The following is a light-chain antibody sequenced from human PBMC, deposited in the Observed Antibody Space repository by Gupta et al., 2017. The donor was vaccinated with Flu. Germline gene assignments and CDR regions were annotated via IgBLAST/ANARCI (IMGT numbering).Light chain of an antibody. Sequence: DIVMTQSPEPLAVSLGERATLNCKSSQSILYSSNNNNYLAWYQQRPGQPPKLLIYWASTRESGVPDRFSGSGSGTDFTLTISSLQAEDVAVYYCQQYYTTPLTFGGGTKVEIK. J-gene: IGKJ4*01. CDR1: QSILYSSNNNNY. V-gene: IGKV4-1*01. CDR2: WAS. CDR3: QQYYTTPLT.